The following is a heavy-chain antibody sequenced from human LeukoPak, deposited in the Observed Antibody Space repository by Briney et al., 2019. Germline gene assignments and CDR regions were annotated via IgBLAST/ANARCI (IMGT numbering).Heavy chain of an antibody. J-gene: IGHJ4*02. CDR1: GFTFSSYA. D-gene: IGHD1-1*01. CDR3: ARVGPLSHWNDRLAFDY. Sequence: PGGSLRLSCAASGFTFSSYAMSWVRQAPGKGLEWVSAISGSGGSTYYADSVKGRFTISRDNSKNSLYLQMNSLRAEDTAVYYCARVGPLSHWNDRLAFDYWGQGTLVTVSS. CDR2: ISGSGGST. V-gene: IGHV3-23*01.